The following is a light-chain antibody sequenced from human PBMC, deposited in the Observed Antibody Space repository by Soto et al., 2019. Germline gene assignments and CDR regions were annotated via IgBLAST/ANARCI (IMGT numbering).Light chain of an antibody. Sequence: QSVRTQPASVSGSPGQSITISCTGTSSDVGGYNYVSWYQHHPGKAPKLIIYDVTNRPSGVSNPFSGSKSGNTASLTISGLQPEDVADYYCRSYTTSHTRHIVLGTWSKVTIL. CDR3: RSYTTSHTRHIV. J-gene: IGLJ1*01. CDR2: DVT. CDR1: SSDVGGYNY. V-gene: IGLV2-14*03.